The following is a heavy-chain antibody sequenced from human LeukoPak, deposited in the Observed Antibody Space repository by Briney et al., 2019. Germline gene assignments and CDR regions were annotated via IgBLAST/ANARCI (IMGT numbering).Heavy chain of an antibody. Sequence: SETLSLTCTVSGGSISSYYWSWIRQPPGKGLEWIGYIYYGGSTNYNPSLKSRVTISVDTSKNQFSLKLSPVTAADTAVYYCARQSYSSSLFFDPWGQGTLVTVSS. V-gene: IGHV4-59*08. CDR3: ARQSYSSSLFFDP. J-gene: IGHJ5*02. CDR1: GGSISSYY. D-gene: IGHD6-13*01. CDR2: IYYGGST.